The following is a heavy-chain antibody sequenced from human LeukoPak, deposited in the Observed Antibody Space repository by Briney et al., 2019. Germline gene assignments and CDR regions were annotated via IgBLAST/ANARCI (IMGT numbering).Heavy chain of an antibody. CDR1: GFTFSSYW. V-gene: IGHV3-74*01. D-gene: IGHD4-23*01. CDR3: TRLLESPLPTPTDY. CDR2: INSDGSST. J-gene: IGHJ4*02. Sequence: GGSLRLSCAASGFTFSSYWMHWVRQAPGKGLVWVSRINSDGSSTSYADSVKGRFTISRDNAKNTLYLQMDNLKTEDTAVYYCTRLLESPLPTPTDYWGQGTLVTVSS.